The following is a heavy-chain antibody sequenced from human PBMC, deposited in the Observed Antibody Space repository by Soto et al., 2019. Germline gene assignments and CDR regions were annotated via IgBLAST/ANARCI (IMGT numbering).Heavy chain of an antibody. Sequence: QVQLVQSGAEVKKPGASVKVSCKASGYTFTSHGISWVRQAPGQGLEWMGWISAYNGDTNYAQKLQVRGTVTTDTSPSTAYMEVRSLRSEDTAVYYCARIVRGSNIDYYHYIDAGGKGTTVTVSS. V-gene: IGHV1-18*01. J-gene: IGHJ6*03. CDR3: ARIVRGSNIDYYHYIDA. D-gene: IGHD3-10*01. CDR2: ISAYNGDT. CDR1: GYTFTSHG.